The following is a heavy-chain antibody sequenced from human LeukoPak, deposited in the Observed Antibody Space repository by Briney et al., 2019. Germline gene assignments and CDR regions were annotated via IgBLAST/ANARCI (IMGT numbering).Heavy chain of an antibody. Sequence: PGGSLRLSCAASGFTFSSYWMSWVRQAPGKGLEWVANIKQDGSEKYYVDSVKGRFTISRDNAKNSLYLQMNSLRAEDTAVYYCARSPTVTTSSYYFDYWGQGTLVTVSS. J-gene: IGHJ4*02. CDR3: ARSPTVTTSSYYFDY. D-gene: IGHD4-17*01. CDR2: IKQDGSEK. V-gene: IGHV3-7*01. CDR1: GFTFSSYW.